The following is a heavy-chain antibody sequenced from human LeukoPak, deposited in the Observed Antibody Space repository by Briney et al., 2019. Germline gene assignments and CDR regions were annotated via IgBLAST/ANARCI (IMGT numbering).Heavy chain of an antibody. CDR2: IKQDGSDR. CDR1: VFTFRNYW. D-gene: IGHD6-19*01. V-gene: IGHV3-7*03. CDR3: VRNLAVAGTCFDS. Sequence: GGSLRLSCAASVFTFRNYWMSWVRQAPWTGLEWVANIKQDGSDRNYVTSVRGRFTISRDNAESSLYLQMNSLRAEDTALYYCVRNLAVAGTCFDSWGQGTLVTVSS. J-gene: IGHJ4*02.